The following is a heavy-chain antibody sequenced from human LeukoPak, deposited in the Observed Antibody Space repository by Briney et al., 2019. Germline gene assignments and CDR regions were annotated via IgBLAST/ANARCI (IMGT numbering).Heavy chain of an antibody. Sequence: PSETQSLTCTVSGGSISSYYWSWIRQPPGKGLEWIGYIYYSGSTNYNPSLKSRVTISVDTSKNQFSLKLSSVTAADTAVYYCARDTYYYDSSGYYDYGMDVWGQGTTVTVSS. CDR2: IYYSGST. CDR3: ARDTYYYDSSGYYDYGMDV. CDR1: GGSISSYY. J-gene: IGHJ6*02. D-gene: IGHD3-22*01. V-gene: IGHV4-59*01.